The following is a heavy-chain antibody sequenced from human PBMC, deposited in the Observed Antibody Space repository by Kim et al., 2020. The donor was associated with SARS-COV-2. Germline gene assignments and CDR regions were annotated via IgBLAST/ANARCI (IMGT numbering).Heavy chain of an antibody. Sequence: ASVKVSCKASGYTFTSYGISWVRQAPGQGLEWMGWISAYNGNTNYAQKLQGRVTMTTDTSTSTAYMELRSLRSDDTAVYYCARDLGAESTSCYTGLAHNCYYFDYWGQGTLVTVSS. J-gene: IGHJ4*02. CDR1: GYTFTSYG. CDR3: ARDLGAESTSCYTGLAHNCYYFDY. V-gene: IGHV1-18*01. D-gene: IGHD2-2*02. CDR2: ISAYNGNT.